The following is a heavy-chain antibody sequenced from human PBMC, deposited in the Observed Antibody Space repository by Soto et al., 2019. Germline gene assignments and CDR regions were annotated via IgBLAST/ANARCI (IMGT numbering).Heavy chain of an antibody. Sequence: AASVKVSCKASGYTFTSYATHWVRQAPGQRLEWMGWINAGNGNTKYSQKFQGRVTITRDTSASTAYMELSSLRSEDTAVYYCARDRSWYSSGWSQPNWFDPWGQGTLVTVSS. J-gene: IGHJ5*02. CDR2: INAGNGNT. V-gene: IGHV1-3*01. D-gene: IGHD6-19*01. CDR1: GYTFTSYA. CDR3: ARDRSWYSSGWSQPNWFDP.